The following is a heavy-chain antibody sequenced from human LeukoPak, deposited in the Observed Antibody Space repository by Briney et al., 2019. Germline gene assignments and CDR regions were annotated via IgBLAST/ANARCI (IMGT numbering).Heavy chain of an antibody. CDR1: GGSISSSSYY. J-gene: IGHJ3*02. CDR2: IYYSGST. D-gene: IGHD3-10*01. V-gene: IGHV4-39*07. Sequence: SETLSLTCTVSGGSISSSSYYWGWIRQPPGKGLEWIGSIYYSGSTYYNPSLKSRVTISVDTSKNQFSLKLSSVTAADTAVYYCARARGSGSYYNRDAFDIWGQGTMVTVSS. CDR3: ARARGSGSYYNRDAFDI.